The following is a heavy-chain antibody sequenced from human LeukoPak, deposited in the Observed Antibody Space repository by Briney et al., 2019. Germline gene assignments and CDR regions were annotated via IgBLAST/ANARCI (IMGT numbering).Heavy chain of an antibody. J-gene: IGHJ5*02. CDR1: GYTFTSYD. CDR2: MNPNSGNT. V-gene: IGHV1-8*01. CDR3: ARGRLGYCSSTSCPFDP. Sequence: GASVEVSCKASGYTFTSYDINWVRQATGQGLEWMGWMNPNSGNTGYAQKFQGRVTMTRNTSISTAYMELSSLRSEDTAVYYCARGRLGYCSSTSCPFDPWGQGTLVTVSS. D-gene: IGHD2-2*01.